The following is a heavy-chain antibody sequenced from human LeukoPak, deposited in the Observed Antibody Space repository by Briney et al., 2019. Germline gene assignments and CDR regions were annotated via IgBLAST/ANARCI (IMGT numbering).Heavy chain of an antibody. CDR2: IYPGDSDT. V-gene: IGHV5-51*01. J-gene: IGHJ4*02. CDR3: ARVRFDSSGYSVLDFDY. Sequence: GESLQISCKGSGYSFTSYWIGWVRQLPGKGLEWMGIIYPGDSDTRYSPSFQGQVTISADKSISTAYLQWSSLKASDTAMYYCARVRFDSSGYSVLDFDYWGQGSLVTVSS. D-gene: IGHD3-22*01. CDR1: GYSFTSYW.